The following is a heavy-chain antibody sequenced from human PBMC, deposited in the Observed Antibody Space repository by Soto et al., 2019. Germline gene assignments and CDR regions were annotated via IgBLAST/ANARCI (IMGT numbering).Heavy chain of an antibody. CDR1: GFTFTSSA. D-gene: IGHD2-15*01. Sequence: SVKVSCKASGFTFTSSAVQWVRQARGQRLEWIGWIVVGSGNTNYAQKFQERVTITRDMSTSTAYMELSSLRSEDTAVYYCAAGPGYCSGGRRPFGQGTLVTVSS. V-gene: IGHV1-58*01. J-gene: IGHJ5*02. CDR2: IVVGSGNT. CDR3: AAGPGYCSGGRRP.